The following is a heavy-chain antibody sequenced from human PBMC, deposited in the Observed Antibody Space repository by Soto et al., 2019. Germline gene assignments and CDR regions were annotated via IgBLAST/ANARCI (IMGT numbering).Heavy chain of an antibody. V-gene: IGHV3-74*01. CDR2: INSGGSTT. Sequence: EVQLVESGGGLVQPGGSLRLSCAASGFTFSSHWIHWVRQAPGKGLVWVSRINSGGSTTDYADSVKGRFTISRDNAKNTLYLQINGLSGEDTAVYHCVRGASGYSYVDSWGQGTLVTVSS. J-gene: IGHJ4*02. CDR1: GFTFSSHW. CDR3: VRGASGYSYVDS. D-gene: IGHD3-22*01.